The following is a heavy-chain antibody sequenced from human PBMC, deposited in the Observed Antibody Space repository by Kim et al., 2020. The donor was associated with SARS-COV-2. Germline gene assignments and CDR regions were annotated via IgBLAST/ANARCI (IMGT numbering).Heavy chain of an antibody. V-gene: IGHV3-33*01. Sequence: GGSLRLSCAASGFTFSSYGMHWVRQAPGKGLEWVAVIWYDGSNKYYADSVKGRFTISRDNSKNTLYLQMNSLRAEDTAVYYCARAPYSSSADYWGQGTLVTVSS. CDR2: IWYDGSNK. CDR1: GFTFSSYG. CDR3: ARAPYSSSADY. J-gene: IGHJ4*02. D-gene: IGHD6-6*01.